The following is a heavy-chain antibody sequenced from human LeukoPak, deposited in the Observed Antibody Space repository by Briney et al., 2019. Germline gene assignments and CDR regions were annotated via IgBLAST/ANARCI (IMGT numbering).Heavy chain of an antibody. CDR1: GGSISSYY. D-gene: IGHD2-2*02. CDR2: FYYSGST. CDR3: ARDLYKNWFDP. Sequence: SETLSLTCTVSGGSISSYYWSWIRQPPGKGLEWIGYFYYSGSTNYNPSLKSRVTISVDTSKDQFSLKLSSVTAADTAVYYCARDLYKNWFDPWGQGTLVTVSS. V-gene: IGHV4-59*01. J-gene: IGHJ5*02.